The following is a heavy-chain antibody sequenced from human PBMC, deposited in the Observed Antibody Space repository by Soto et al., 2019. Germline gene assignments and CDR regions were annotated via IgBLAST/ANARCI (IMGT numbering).Heavy chain of an antibody. CDR2: VYANGHT. V-gene: IGHV4-4*07. CDR1: GGSISSFY. J-gene: IGHJ3*02. Sequence: QVQLQESGPGLLKPSETLSLSCSVSGGSISSFYWNWIRQPAGKGLEWIGRVYANGHTNYNPSLQSRVTLSVNMSKSQFSLRLTSVIAAGTAIYYCARSPSTSSIGTFDIWGQGTIVTVSS. CDR3: ARSPSTSSIGTFDI. D-gene: IGHD6-6*01.